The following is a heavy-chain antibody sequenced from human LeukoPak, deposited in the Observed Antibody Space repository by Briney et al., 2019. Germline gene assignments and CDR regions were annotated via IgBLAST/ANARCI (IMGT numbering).Heavy chain of an antibody. V-gene: IGHV3-30*04. CDR1: GFSFTYYT. CDR3: ARAHSASWYAAY. J-gene: IGHJ4*01. D-gene: IGHD2-2*01. Sequence: GGSLRLSCATSGFSFTYYTIHWVRQAPGEGPEWVALASGDETHKQHAASVKGRFTISRDNSKNTVYLDVNTLKEEDTAVYYCARAHSASWYAAYWGHGTRVTVSS. CDR2: ASGDETHK.